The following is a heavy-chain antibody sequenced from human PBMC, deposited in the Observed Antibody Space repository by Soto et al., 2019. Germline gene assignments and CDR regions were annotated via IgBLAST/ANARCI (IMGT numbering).Heavy chain of an antibody. V-gene: IGHV1-69*12. CDR3: VRVVAIPGYPDN. CDR1: GGTFSSYA. D-gene: IGHD5-12*01. Sequence: QVQLVQSGAAVRQPASSVKVSCKTSGGTFSSYAISWVRQAPGQGLEWMGGIVPIVDTSTYAQKFQGRVTITADESTSTVYMELSSLRCDDTAVYYCVRVVAIPGYPDNWGQGTLVTVSS. J-gene: IGHJ4*02. CDR2: IVPIVDTS.